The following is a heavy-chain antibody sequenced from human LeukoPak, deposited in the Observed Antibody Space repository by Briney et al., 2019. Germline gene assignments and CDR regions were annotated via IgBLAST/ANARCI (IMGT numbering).Heavy chain of an antibody. CDR2: FYYSGST. V-gene: IGHV4-59*01. J-gene: IGHJ6*03. CDR1: GDSITGYS. D-gene: IGHD3-9*01. CDR3: ARHYDILTGYYSHYYYYMDV. Sequence: PSETLSLTCSVSGDSITGYSWSWIRQSPGKGLEWIGYFYYSGSTKYNPSLKSRVTISADTSKNQFSLKLSSVTAADTAVYYCARHYDILTGYYSHYYYYMDVWGKGTTVTISS.